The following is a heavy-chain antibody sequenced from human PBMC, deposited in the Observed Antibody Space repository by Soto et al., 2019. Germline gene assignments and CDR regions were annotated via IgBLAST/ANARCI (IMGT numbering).Heavy chain of an antibody. CDR1: GFTFSRHA. V-gene: IGHV3-30-3*01. CDR2: VSKDGSVK. Sequence: PGGSLRLSCEGSGFTFSRHALHWVRQAPGKGLEWVAVVSKDGSVKYWIESVKGRFTLSRDNSKNTVYLEMNSLRPDDTGVYYCVRSRSGAVADSFDLWGQGTLVTVSS. J-gene: IGHJ4*02. D-gene: IGHD3-10*01. CDR3: VRSRSGAVADSFDL.